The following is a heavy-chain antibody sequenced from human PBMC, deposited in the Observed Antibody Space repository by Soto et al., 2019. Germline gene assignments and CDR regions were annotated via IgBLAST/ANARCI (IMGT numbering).Heavy chain of an antibody. D-gene: IGHD3-3*01. J-gene: IGHJ4*02. Sequence: PSETLSLTCTVSGGSISSYYWSWIRQPPGKGLEWIGYIYYSGSTNYNPSLKSRVTISVDTSKNQFSLKLSSVTAADTAVYYCARGLRRIGYFDYWGQGTLVTVSS. CDR2: IYYSGST. V-gene: IGHV4-59*01. CDR1: GGSISSYY. CDR3: ARGLRRIGYFDY.